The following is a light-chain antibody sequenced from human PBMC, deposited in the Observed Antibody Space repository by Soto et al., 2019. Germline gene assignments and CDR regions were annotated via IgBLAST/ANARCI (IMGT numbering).Light chain of an antibody. V-gene: IGKV1-9*01. J-gene: IGKJ4*01. CDR2: GAS. Sequence: DFPLTQSPSFLSASVGDRVTITCRASQGIGSYLGWYQQAPGKAPKLLIYGASTLQSGVPSRFSGSGSGTEFPLTISRLQPEDFATYYCQQLNTYPAFGGGTKVEI. CDR3: QQLNTYPA. CDR1: QGIGSY.